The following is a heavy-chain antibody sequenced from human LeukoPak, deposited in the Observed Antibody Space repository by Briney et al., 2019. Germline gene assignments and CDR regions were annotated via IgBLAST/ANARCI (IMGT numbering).Heavy chain of an antibody. CDR3: ARGDGYCSGGSCYSDFVY. Sequence: GGSLRLSCAASGFTFSSYGMHWVRQAPGKGLEWVAVIWYDGSNKYYADSVKGRFTISRDNSKNTLYLQMNSLRAEDTAVYYCARGDGYCSGGSCYSDFVYWGQGTLVTVSS. D-gene: IGHD2-15*01. J-gene: IGHJ4*02. CDR1: GFTFSSYG. V-gene: IGHV3-33*01. CDR2: IWYDGSNK.